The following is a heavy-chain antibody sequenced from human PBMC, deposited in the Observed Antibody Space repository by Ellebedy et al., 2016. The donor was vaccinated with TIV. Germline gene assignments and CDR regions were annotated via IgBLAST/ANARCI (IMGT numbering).Heavy chain of an antibody. CDR2: IYHNGST. V-gene: IGHV4-4*02. CDR3: ARDDVVVVTAIRDYYYYYGMDV. J-gene: IGHJ6*02. Sequence: SETLSLXXAVSGGSISSSNWWSWVRQPPGKGLEWIGEIYHNGSTNYNPSLKSRVTISVDKSKNQFSLKLSSVTAADTAVYYCARDDVVVVTAIRDYYYYYGMDVWGQGTTVTASS. D-gene: IGHD2-21*02. CDR1: GGSISSSNW.